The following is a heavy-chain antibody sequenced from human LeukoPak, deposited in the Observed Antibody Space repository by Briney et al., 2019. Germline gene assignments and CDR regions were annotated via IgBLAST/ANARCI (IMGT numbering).Heavy chain of an antibody. CDR2: ISGSGGST. J-gene: IGHJ5*02. D-gene: IGHD3-22*01. V-gene: IGHV3-23*01. CDR1: GFTFSSYA. CDR3: AKDSSGEPLGWFDP. Sequence: SGGSLRLSCAASGFTFSSYAMSWVRQAPGKGLEWVSAISGSGGSTYYADSVKGRFTISRDNSKNTLYLQMNSLRAEDTAVYYCAKDSSGEPLGWFDPWGQGTLVTVSS.